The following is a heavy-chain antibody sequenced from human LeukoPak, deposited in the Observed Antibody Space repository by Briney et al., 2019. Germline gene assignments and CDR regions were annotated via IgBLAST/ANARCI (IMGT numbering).Heavy chain of an antibody. CDR1: GFTFSSYW. CDR2: IKQDGSEK. V-gene: IGHV3-7*01. CDR3: XXXXXXDFWSGYSDYYYMDV. D-gene: IGHD3-3*01. Sequence: PGGSLRLSCAASGFTFSSYWMSWVRQAPGKGLEWVANIKQDGSEKYYVDSVKGRFTISRDNAKNSLYLQMDSLRAEDTAVYYCXXXXXXDFWSGYSDYYYMDVWGKGTTVTVSS. J-gene: IGHJ6*03.